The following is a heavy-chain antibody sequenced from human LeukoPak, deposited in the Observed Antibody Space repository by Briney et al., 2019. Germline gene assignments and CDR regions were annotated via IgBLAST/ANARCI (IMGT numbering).Heavy chain of an antibody. V-gene: IGHV3-9*01. CDR2: INWNSDSI. Sequence: GGSLRLSCAASGFTFSSSTMNWVRQAPGKGLEWVSGINWNSDSIGYADSVKGRFTTSRDNAKNSLYLQMNSLRAEDTAFYYCAINGGGEGGKENFDYGGQEPRVTVSS. D-gene: IGHD3-16*01. CDR3: AINGGGEGGKENFDY. J-gene: IGHJ4*02. CDR1: GFTFSSST.